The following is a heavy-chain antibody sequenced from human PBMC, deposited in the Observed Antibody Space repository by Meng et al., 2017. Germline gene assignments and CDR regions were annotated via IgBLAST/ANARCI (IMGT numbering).Heavy chain of an antibody. J-gene: IGHJ4*02. CDR2: IYHSGST. V-gene: IGHV4-38-2*02. CDR1: GYSISSGYY. CDR3: ARDIVTIVRGVIDDY. Sequence: SETLSLTCTVSGYSISSGYYWGWIRQPPGKGLEWIGSIYHSGSTYYNPSLKSRVTISVDTSKNQFSLKLSSVTAADTAVYYCARDIVTIVRGVIDDYWGQGTLVTVSS. D-gene: IGHD3-10*01.